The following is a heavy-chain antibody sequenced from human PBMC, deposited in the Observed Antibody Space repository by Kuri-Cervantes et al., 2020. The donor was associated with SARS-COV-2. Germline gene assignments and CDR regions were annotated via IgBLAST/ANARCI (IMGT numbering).Heavy chain of an antibody. CDR1: GGSFSGYY. CDR2: INHSGST. D-gene: IGHD2-21*01. CDR3: ARGAVIMDV. Sequence: SQTLSLTCAVYGGSFSGYYRSWIRQPPGKGLEWIGEINHSGSTNYNPSLKSRAIMSVDTSKNQFSLKLSSVTAADTAVYYCARGAVIMDVWGQGTTVTVSS. V-gene: IGHV4-34*01. J-gene: IGHJ6*02.